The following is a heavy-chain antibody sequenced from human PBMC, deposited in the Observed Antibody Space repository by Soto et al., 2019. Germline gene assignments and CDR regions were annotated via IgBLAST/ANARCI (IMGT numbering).Heavy chain of an antibody. V-gene: IGHV3-23*01. J-gene: IGHJ6*02. Sequence: LRLSCAGSGFSLGSYPMSWVRQAPGKGLQWVSSISVSADNTYYADSVRGRFNISRDSSKRTLYLQMNSLKASDTAMYYCARQEGGTKGGYYYYGMDVWGQGTTVTVSS. CDR3: ARQEGGTKGGYYYYGMDV. CDR2: ISVSADNT. CDR1: GFSLGSYP. D-gene: IGHD1-26*01.